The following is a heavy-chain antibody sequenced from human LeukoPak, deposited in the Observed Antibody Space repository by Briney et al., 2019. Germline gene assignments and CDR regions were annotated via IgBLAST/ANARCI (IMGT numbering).Heavy chain of an antibody. CDR1: GFTFSSYA. Sequence: AGGSLGLSCAASGFTFSSYAMSWVRQAPGKGLEWVSAISGSGGSTYYADSVKGRFTISRDNSKNTLYLQTNSLRAEDTAVYYCAKDRVGGSSPLYFDYWGQGTLVTVSS. J-gene: IGHJ4*02. D-gene: IGHD2-2*01. CDR3: AKDRVGGSSPLYFDY. CDR2: ISGSGGST. V-gene: IGHV3-23*01.